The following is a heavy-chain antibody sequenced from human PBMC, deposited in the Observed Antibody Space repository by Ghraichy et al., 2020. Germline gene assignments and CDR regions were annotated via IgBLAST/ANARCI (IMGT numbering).Heavy chain of an antibody. V-gene: IGHV3-7*01. CDR2: IKQDGGQK. CDR1: GFTFSNYW. Sequence: GGSLRLSCEASGFTFSNYWMTWVRQAPGKGPEWVATIKQDGGQKYYVDSVKGRFTISRDNAKNSLYLQMNTLRAEDTAVYYCARIGVWELRDFDIWGQGTMVAVSS. D-gene: IGHD1-26*01. CDR3: ARIGVWELRDFDI. J-gene: IGHJ3*02.